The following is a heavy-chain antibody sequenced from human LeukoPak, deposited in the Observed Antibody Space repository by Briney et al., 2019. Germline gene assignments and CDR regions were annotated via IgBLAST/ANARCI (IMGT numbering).Heavy chain of an antibody. CDR3: ARIGDGGDYYYYGMDV. D-gene: IGHD2-21*02. V-gene: IGHV1-24*01. Sequence: ASVKVSCKVSGYTLTELSMHWVRQAPGKGLEGMGGFDPEDGETIYAQKFQGRVTMTEDTSTDTAYMELSSLRSEDTAVYYCARIGDGGDYYYYGMDVWGQGTTVTVSS. J-gene: IGHJ6*02. CDR1: GYTLTELS. CDR2: FDPEDGET.